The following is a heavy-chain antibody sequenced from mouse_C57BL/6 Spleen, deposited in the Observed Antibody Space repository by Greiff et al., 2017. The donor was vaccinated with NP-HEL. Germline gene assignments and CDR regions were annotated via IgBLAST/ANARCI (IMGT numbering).Heavy chain of an antibody. D-gene: IGHD3-1*01. CDR1: GYTFTSYW. CDR2: INPSSGYT. V-gene: IGHV1-7*01. J-gene: IGHJ4*01. Sequence: VQLVESGAELAKPGASVKLSCKASGYTFTSYWMHWVKQRPGQGLEWIGYINPSSGYTKYNQKFKDKATLTADKSSSTAYMQLSSLTYEDTAVYYCARTLGGYAMDDWGQGTSVTVSS. CDR3: ARTLGGYAMDD.